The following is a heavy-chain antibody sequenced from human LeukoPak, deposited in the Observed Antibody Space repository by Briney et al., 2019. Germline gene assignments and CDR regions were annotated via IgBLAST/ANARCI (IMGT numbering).Heavy chain of an antibody. Sequence: SETLSLTCAVSGGSISSSNWWSWVRQPPGKGLEWIGEIYHSGSINYNPSLKSRVTISVDKSKNQLSLKLSSVTAADTAVYYCARVGGGGKIDWFDPWGQGTLVTVSS. CDR2: IYHSGSI. J-gene: IGHJ5*02. CDR1: GGSISSSNW. V-gene: IGHV4-4*02. D-gene: IGHD2-15*01. CDR3: ARVGGGGKIDWFDP.